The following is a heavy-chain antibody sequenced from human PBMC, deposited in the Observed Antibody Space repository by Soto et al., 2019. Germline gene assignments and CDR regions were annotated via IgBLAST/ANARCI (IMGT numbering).Heavy chain of an antibody. J-gene: IGHJ4*02. V-gene: IGHV4-39*01. CDR2: IIYSGDI. CDR3: WRHAQWIIRAY. Sequence: QLQLQQSGPGLVKPSETLSLTCTVSGASISSYNYWGGFRQPPGEGLEWMVSIIYSGDITYNPSLQSRRTLFFDATTNKPSLKQSCVIAADAAVYYCWRHAQWIIRAYWGQGSLVTVSS. D-gene: IGHD5-12*01. CDR1: GASISSYNY.